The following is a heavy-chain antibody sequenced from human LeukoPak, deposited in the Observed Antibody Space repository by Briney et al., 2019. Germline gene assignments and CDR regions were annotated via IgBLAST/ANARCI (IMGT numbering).Heavy chain of an antibody. J-gene: IGHJ6*02. CDR3: ARDLRSSVTGDYYYYYGMDV. CDR1: GFTFSSYS. Sequence: GGSLRLSCAASGFTFSSYSMNWVRQAPGKGLEWVSYISSSSSTIYYADSVKGRFTISRDNAKNSLYLQMNSLRAEDTAVYYCARDLRSSVTGDYYYYYGMDVWGQGTTVTVSS. CDR2: ISSSSSTI. D-gene: IGHD4-17*01. V-gene: IGHV3-48*01.